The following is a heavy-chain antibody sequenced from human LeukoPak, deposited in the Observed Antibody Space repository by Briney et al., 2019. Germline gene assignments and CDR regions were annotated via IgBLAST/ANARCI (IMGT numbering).Heavy chain of an antibody. Sequence: GGSLRLSCAASGFTFSNAWMNWVRQAPGKGLEGVGRIKSKTGGGTTDYAAPVKGRFTISSDDSKNTLYLQMNSLKTEDTAVYYCTTSYGGFFDYWGQGTLVTVSS. CDR1: GFTFSNAW. V-gene: IGHV3-15*01. D-gene: IGHD4-23*01. CDR2: IKSKTGGGTT. J-gene: IGHJ4*02. CDR3: TTSYGGFFDY.